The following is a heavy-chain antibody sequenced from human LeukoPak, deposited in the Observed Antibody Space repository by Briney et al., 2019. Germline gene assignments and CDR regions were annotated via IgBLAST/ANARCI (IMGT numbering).Heavy chain of an antibody. D-gene: IGHD6-19*01. V-gene: IGHV1-18*04. J-gene: IGHJ4*02. Sequence: ASVKVSCNASGYTFTSYTNTWVRQPPAPGHERMGLITTYNGNKNYAQKLQGRVTMTTDTSTSTAYMELRSLRSDDTAVYYCARGDGGFSGYSSGWYGDYFDCWGQGTLVTVSS. CDR2: ITTYNGNK. CDR3: ARGDGGFSGYSSGWYGDYFDC. CDR1: GYTFTSYT.